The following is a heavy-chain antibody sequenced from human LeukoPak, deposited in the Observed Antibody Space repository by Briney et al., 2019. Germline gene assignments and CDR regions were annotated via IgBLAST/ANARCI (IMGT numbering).Heavy chain of an antibody. CDR2: INPKSGGT. CDR3: ARDRADDRSGYYCD. J-gene: IGHJ4*02. D-gene: IGHD3-22*01. V-gene: IGHV1-2*02. CDR1: GYTFTGYY. Sequence: ASVKVSRKAFGYTFTGYYIHWVRQAPGQGLEWMGWINPKSGGTKYAQKFQGRVTMTRDTSISTAYMEVSRLTSDDAAVYYCARDRADDRSGYYCDWGQGTLVTVSS.